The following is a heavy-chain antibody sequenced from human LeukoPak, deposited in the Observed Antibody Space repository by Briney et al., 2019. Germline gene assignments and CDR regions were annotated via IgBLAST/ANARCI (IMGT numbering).Heavy chain of an antibody. CDR2: IYHSGSTT. V-gene: IGHV4-4*02. CDR1: GDXISSNNC. J-gene: IGHJ4*02. D-gene: IGHD5-12*01. Sequence: PSETLSLTCAVSGDXISSNNCWSWVRQTSGKGLEWIGEIYHSGSTTNYNPSLKSRVTMSVDKSKNQFSLKLTSVTAADTAVYYCARVFGGYDGALAYWGQGTLVTVSS. CDR3: ARVFGGYDGALAY.